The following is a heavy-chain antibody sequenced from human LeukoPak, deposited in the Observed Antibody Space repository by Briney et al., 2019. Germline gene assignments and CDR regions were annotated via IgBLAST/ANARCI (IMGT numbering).Heavy chain of an antibody. CDR1: GFTFSSYS. D-gene: IGHD3-10*01. J-gene: IGHJ4*02. Sequence: GGSLRLSCAASGFTFSSYSMNWVRPAPGKGLEWGSYISSSSTIYYADSVKGRFTISRDNAKNSLYLQMNSLRDEDTAVYYCARWFGYWGQGTLVTVPS. CDR2: ISSSSTI. V-gene: IGHV3-48*02. CDR3: ARWFGY.